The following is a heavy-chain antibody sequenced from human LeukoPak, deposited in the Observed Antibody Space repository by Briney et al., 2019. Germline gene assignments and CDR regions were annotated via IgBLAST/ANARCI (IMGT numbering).Heavy chain of an antibody. CDR2: ISSSSSYT. CDR3: ASVKGDYGDYHPFDY. V-gene: IGHV3-11*06. D-gene: IGHD4-17*01. CDR1: VFLLRELY. Sequence: PGGSLRLFCGASVFLLRELYMSWIREARGEGLEGFLYISSSSSYTNYADSVKGRFTISRDNAKSSLYLQMNSLRAEDTAVYYCASVKGDYGDYHPFDYWGQGTLVTVSS. J-gene: IGHJ4*02.